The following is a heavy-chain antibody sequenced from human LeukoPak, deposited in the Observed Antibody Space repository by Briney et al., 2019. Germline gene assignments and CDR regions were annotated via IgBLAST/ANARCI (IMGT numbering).Heavy chain of an antibody. CDR3: ARTRPTWEGWGFDY. V-gene: IGHV1-18*01. J-gene: IGHJ4*02. CDR1: GYTFTSFG. Sequence: SVKVSCKASGYTFTSFGITWVRQAPGQGLEWMGWISASDGNRNYAKNLQGRVTMTTDTSTSTAYMDLRSLRSDDTAVYYCARTRPTWEGWGFDYWGQGTLVTVSS. CDR2: ISASDGNR. D-gene: IGHD1-26*01.